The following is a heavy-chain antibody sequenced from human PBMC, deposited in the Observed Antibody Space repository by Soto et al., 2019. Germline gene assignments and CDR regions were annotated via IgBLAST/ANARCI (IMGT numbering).Heavy chain of an antibody. Sequence: EVQLLESGGGLVQPGGSLRLSCAASGFTFSSYAMSWVRQAPGKGLEWVSAISGSGGSTYYADSVKGRFTISRDNSKNTLYLQMNSLRAEDTAVHYCAKGQGQWLVRRGEYWYFDLWGRGTLVTVSS. CDR2: ISGSGGST. CDR3: AKGQGQWLVRRGEYWYFDL. J-gene: IGHJ2*01. CDR1: GFTFSSYA. D-gene: IGHD6-19*01. V-gene: IGHV3-23*01.